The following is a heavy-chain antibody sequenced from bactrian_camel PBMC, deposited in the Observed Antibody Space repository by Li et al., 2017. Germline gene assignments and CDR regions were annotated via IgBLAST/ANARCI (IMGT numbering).Heavy chain of an antibody. J-gene: IGHJ4*01. CDR2: IGSDGST. CDR3: ISDHGLSPTTHPF. Sequence: VQLVESGGGSAQIGGSLRLSCVVSGDHRMVAWFRQAPGKEREGVAAIGSDGSTILADSVKGRFTISRDNAKKTLYLQMNSLEPDDSATYYYISDHGLSPTTHPFWGRGTQVTVS. V-gene: IGHV3S53*01. CDR1: GDHRMV. D-gene: IGHD3*01.